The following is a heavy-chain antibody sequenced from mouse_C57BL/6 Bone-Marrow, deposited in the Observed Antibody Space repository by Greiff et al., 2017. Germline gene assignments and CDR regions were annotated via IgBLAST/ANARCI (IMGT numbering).Heavy chain of an antibody. CDR2: IYPRSGNT. CDR3: AKRAYYGSSAYLG. V-gene: IGHV1-81*01. J-gene: IGHJ2*01. CDR1: GYTFTSYG. D-gene: IGHD1-1*01. Sequence: VQLQESGAELARPGASVKLSCKASGYTFTSYGISWVKQRTGQGLEWIGEIYPRSGNTYYNEKFKGKATLTADKSSSTSYMELRSLTSEDSAVYFCAKRAYYGSSAYLGWGQGTTLTVSS.